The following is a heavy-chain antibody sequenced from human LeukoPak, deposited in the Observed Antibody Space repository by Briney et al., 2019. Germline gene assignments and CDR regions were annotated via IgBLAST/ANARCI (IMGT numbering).Heavy chain of an antibody. CDR1: GYTFTSYD. CDR3: AISAEYYFDY. D-gene: IGHD3-16*02. Sequence: ASVKVSCKASGYTFTSYDFNWVRQATGQRPEWMGWMSPNSGDTGYAQKFQDRVTMTRNTSISTAYMELSSLRSDDTAVYYCAISAEYYFDYWGQGTLVTVSS. CDR2: MSPNSGDT. V-gene: IGHV1-8*01. J-gene: IGHJ4*02.